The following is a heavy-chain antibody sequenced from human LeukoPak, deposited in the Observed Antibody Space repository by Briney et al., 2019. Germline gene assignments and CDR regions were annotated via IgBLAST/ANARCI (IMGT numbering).Heavy chain of an antibody. V-gene: IGHV4-61*05. Sequence: SETLSLTCTVSGGSIRSSYYYWGWIRQPPGKELEWIGYIYYSGSTNYNPSLKSRVTISVDTSKNQFSLKLSSVTAADTAVYYCAREGDYYGSGSYPFDYWGQGTLVTVSS. D-gene: IGHD3-10*01. CDR3: AREGDYYGSGSYPFDY. J-gene: IGHJ4*02. CDR2: IYYSGST. CDR1: GGSIRSSYYY.